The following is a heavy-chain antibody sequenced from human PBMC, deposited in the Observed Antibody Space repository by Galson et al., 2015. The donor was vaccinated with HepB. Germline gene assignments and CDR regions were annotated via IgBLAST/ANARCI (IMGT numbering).Heavy chain of an antibody. J-gene: IGHJ3*02. Sequence: SLRLSCAASGFTFSSYGMHWVRQAPGKGLEWVAVISYDGSNKYYADSVKGRFTISRDNSKNTLYLQMNSLRAEDTAVYYCAKAMTKWGQLWLRPHDAFDIWGQGTMVTVSS. D-gene: IGHD5-18*01. V-gene: IGHV3-30*18. CDR1: GFTFSSYG. CDR3: AKAMTKWGQLWLRPHDAFDI. CDR2: ISYDGSNK.